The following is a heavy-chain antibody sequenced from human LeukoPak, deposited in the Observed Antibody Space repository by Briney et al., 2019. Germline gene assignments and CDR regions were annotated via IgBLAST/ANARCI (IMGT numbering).Heavy chain of an antibody. J-gene: IGHJ3*02. V-gene: IGHV3-30-3*01. D-gene: IGHD6-19*01. CDR3: ASLAGIAVADGAFDI. CDR2: ISYDGSNK. CDR1: GFTFSSYA. Sequence: TGGSLRLSCAASGFTFSSYAMHWVRQAPGKGLEWVAVISYDGSNKYYADSVKGRFTISRDNSKNTLYLQMNSLRAEDTAVYYCASLAGIAVADGAFDIWGQGTMVTVSS.